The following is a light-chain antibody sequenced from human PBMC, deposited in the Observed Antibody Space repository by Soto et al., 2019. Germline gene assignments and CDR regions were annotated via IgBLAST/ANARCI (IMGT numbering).Light chain of an antibody. CDR2: GAS. CDR3: QQYSSSFRYT. CDR1: QSVNGNY. V-gene: IGKV3-20*01. Sequence: EIVLTQSPGTLSLSPGERATLSCRASQSVNGNYLTWYQQKPGQAPRLLIYGASSRATGIPDRFSGSGSGTDFTLTISRLEPEDFAVYYCQQYSSSFRYTFGQGTKLEIK. J-gene: IGKJ2*01.